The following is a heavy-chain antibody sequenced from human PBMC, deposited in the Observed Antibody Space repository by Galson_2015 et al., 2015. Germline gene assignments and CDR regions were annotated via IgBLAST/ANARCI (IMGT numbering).Heavy chain of an antibody. CDR2: ISSSSSYI. CDR1: GSTFSSYS. D-gene: IGHD1-1*01. Sequence: SLRLSCAASGSTFSSYSMNWVRQAPGKGLEWVSSISSSSSYIYYADSVKGRFTISRDNAKNSLYLQMNSLRAEDMAVYYCARGGVRHAFDIWGQGTMVTVPS. V-gene: IGHV3-21*01. CDR3: ARGGVRHAFDI. J-gene: IGHJ3*02.